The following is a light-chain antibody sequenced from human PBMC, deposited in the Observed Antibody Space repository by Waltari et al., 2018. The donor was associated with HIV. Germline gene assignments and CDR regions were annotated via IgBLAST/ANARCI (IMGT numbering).Light chain of an antibody. CDR1: TGAVTGGYF. CDR3: LLYYGGAWV. V-gene: IGLV7-43*01. Sequence: QTVVTQEPSLTVSPGGTVTLTCASSTGAVTGGYFPNWFQQKPGQAPRALVYSTNNIHSWTPARFLGSLIGGKAALILSGVQPEDDADYYCLLYYGGAWVFGGGTKLTVL. J-gene: IGLJ3*02. CDR2: STN.